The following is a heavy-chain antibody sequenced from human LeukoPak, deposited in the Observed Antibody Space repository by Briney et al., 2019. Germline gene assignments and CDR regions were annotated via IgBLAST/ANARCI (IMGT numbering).Heavy chain of an antibody. CDR2: INSDGSST. Sequence: GGSLRLSCATSGFTFSSYWMHWVRQAPGKGLVWVSRINSDGSSTSYADSVKGRFTISRDNAKNTLYLQMNSLRAEDTAVYYCAREGADGELLYHSVYWGQGTLVTVSS. CDR3: AREGADGELLYHSVY. J-gene: IGHJ4*02. D-gene: IGHD3-10*01. V-gene: IGHV3-74*01. CDR1: GFTFSSYW.